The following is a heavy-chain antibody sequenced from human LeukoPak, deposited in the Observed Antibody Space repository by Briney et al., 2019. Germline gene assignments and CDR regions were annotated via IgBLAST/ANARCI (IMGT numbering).Heavy chain of an antibody. D-gene: IGHD6-19*01. V-gene: IGHV4-39*01. J-gene: IGHJ5*02. Sequence: SETLSLTCAVSGGSVSSSNYYWGWIRQPPGQGLEWIGSIYYSGNTYYNPSLKSRVTISVDTSKNQFSLKLSSVTATDTAVYYCARRRAGRDWFDPWGQGTLVTVSS. CDR1: GGSVSSSNYY. CDR2: IYYSGNT. CDR3: ARRRAGRDWFDP.